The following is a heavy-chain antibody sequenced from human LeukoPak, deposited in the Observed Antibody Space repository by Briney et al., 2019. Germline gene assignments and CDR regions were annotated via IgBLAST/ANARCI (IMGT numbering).Heavy chain of an antibody. CDR1: GGSISSSY. J-gene: IGHJ4*02. CDR2: IYYTGST. D-gene: IGHD1-7*01. V-gene: IGHV4-59*01. Sequence: PSETLSLTCTISGGSISSSYWSWIRQPPGKGLEWIGNIYYTGSTNYNPSLKSRVIISVDTSKNQFSLKLSSVTAADTAVYYCARGVNGDWNYFYFDYWGQGTLVTVSS. CDR3: ARGVNGDWNYFYFDY.